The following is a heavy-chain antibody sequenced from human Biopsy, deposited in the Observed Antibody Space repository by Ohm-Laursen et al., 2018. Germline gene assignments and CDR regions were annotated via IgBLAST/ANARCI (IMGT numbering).Heavy chain of an antibody. J-gene: IGHJ4*02. V-gene: IGHV4-4*07. CDR3: ARDSPSYADYPLDS. CDR2: IYVSGST. D-gene: IGHD4-17*01. CDR1: GTSIITYS. Sequence: GTLSLTCSVSGTSIITYSWSWIRQPAGKGLEWIGRIYVSGSTNYNPSLKSRVAMSLDTSESRFSLELASVTAADTAVYYCARDSPSYADYPLDSWGPGILVTVS.